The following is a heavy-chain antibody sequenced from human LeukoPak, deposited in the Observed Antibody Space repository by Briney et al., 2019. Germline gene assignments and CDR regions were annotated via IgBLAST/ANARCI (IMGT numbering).Heavy chain of an antibody. Sequence: PSETLSLTCTVSGGSISSYYWSWIRQPPGKGLEWIGYIYYSGSTYYNPSLKSRVTISVDTSKNQFSLKLSSVTAADTAVYYCARGVKLVRGYCSSTSCYTLYYFDYWGQGTLVTVSS. J-gene: IGHJ4*02. D-gene: IGHD2-2*02. CDR3: ARGVKLVRGYCSSTSCYTLYYFDY. CDR1: GGSISSYY. CDR2: IYYSGST. V-gene: IGHV4-59*08.